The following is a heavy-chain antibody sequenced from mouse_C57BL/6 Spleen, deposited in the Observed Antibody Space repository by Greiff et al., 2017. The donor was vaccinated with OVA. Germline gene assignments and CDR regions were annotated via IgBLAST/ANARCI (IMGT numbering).Heavy chain of an antibody. D-gene: IGHD1-1*01. CDR2: ISSGSSTI. Sequence: EVKVEESGGGLVKPGGSLKLSCAASGFTFSDYGMHWVRQAPEKGLEWVAYISSGSSTIYYADTVKGRFTISRDNAKNTLFLQMTSLRSEDTAMYYCAGGVLPSLAYWGQGTLVTVSA. CDR3: AGGVLPSLAY. J-gene: IGHJ3*01. V-gene: IGHV5-17*01. CDR1: GFTFSDYG.